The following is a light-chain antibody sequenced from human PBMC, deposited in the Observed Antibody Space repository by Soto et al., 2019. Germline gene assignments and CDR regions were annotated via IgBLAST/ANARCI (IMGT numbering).Light chain of an antibody. CDR3: SSYAGST. CDR2: EVS. CDR1: SSDVGDYNY. Sequence: QSVLTQPPSASGSPGQSVTISCTGTSSDVGDYNYVSWYQHHPGKAPKLMIYEVSKRPSGVPDRFSGSKSGNTASLTVSGLQAEDEADYYCSSYAGSTFGGGTKLTVL. V-gene: IGLV2-8*01. J-gene: IGLJ2*01.